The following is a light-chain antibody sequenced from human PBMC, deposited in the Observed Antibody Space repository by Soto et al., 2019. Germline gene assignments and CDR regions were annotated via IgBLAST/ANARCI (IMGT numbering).Light chain of an antibody. Sequence: EIVLTQSPGTLSLSPGERATLSCRASQSVSSSYLAWYQQKPGQAPRLLIYGASSRATGIQDRFSGSGSGTDFTVTISRLVPEDFAVYYCQQYGSSPHTFGQRTKLEIK. V-gene: IGKV3-20*01. CDR1: QSVSSSY. CDR2: GAS. CDR3: QQYGSSPHT. J-gene: IGKJ2*01.